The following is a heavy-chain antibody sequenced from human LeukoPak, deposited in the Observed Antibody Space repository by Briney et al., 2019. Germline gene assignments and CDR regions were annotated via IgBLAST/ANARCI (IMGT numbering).Heavy chain of an antibody. J-gene: IGHJ5*02. D-gene: IGHD3-10*02. V-gene: IGHV3-21*04. Sequence: GGSLRLSCAASGFTFSDYTMNWVRQAPGKGLEWVSSIGSSGAYIYYADSVKGRFTISRDNAKNSLYLQMNSLRAEDTAVYYCARVVRGVTVLSWFDPWGQGTLVTVSS. CDR2: IGSSGAYI. CDR3: ARVVRGVTVLSWFDP. CDR1: GFTFSDYT.